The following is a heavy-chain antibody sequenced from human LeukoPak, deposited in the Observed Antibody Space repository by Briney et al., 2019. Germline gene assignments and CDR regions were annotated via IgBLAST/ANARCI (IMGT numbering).Heavy chain of an antibody. V-gene: IGHV3-23*01. CDR2: ISGSGGST. J-gene: IGHJ4*02. CDR3: AKDVLLWFGELKRGPSGY. Sequence: PGGSLRLSCAASGFTFSSYAMSWVRQAPGKGLEWVSAISGSGGSTYYADSVKGRFTISRDNSKNTLYLQMNSLRAEDTAVYYCAKDVLLWFGELKRGPSGYWGQGTLVTVSS. D-gene: IGHD3-10*01. CDR1: GFTFSSYA.